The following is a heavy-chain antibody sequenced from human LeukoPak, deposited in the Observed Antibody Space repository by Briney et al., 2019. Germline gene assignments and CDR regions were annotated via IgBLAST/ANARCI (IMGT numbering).Heavy chain of an antibody. Sequence: SETLSPTCTVSGGSISSYYWSWIRQPPGKGLEWIGYIYYSGSTNYNPSLKSRVTISVDTSKNQFSLKLSSVTAADTAVYYCARAGITMVRGVIITGWFDPWGQGTLVTVSS. D-gene: IGHD3-10*01. V-gene: IGHV4-59*01. CDR1: GGSISSYY. CDR3: ARAGITMVRGVIITGWFDP. CDR2: IYYSGST. J-gene: IGHJ5*02.